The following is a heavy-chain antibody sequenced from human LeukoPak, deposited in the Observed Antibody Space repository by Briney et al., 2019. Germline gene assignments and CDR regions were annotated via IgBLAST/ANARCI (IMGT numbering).Heavy chain of an antibody. V-gene: IGHV4-59*01. Sequence: SETLSLTCTVSGGSLSSDYWSWIRQPPGKGLEWIGYIYYSGSTNCNPSLKSRVTISVDASKNQFTLKLSSVTAADTAVYYCARVIYNGDYVFDYWGKGTLVTVSS. CDR2: IYYSGST. J-gene: IGHJ4*02. CDR3: ARVIYNGDYVFDY. D-gene: IGHD4-17*01. CDR1: GGSLSSDY.